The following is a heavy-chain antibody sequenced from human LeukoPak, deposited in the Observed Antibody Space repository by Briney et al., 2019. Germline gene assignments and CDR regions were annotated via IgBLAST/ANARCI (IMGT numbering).Heavy chain of an antibody. CDR3: ASSGDSSGYYLGWFDP. V-gene: IGHV3-21*01. J-gene: IGHJ5*02. CDR1: GFTFSSYS. CDR2: ISSSSSYI. D-gene: IGHD3-22*01. Sequence: GGSLRLSCAASGFTFSSYSMNWVRQAPGKGLEWVSSISSSSSYIYYADSVKGRFTISRDNAKNSLYLQMNSLRAEDTAVYYCASSGDSSGYYLGWFDPWGQGTLVTVSS.